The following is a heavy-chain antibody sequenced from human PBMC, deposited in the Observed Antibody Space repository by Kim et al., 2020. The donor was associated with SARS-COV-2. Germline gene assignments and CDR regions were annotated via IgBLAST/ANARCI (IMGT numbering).Heavy chain of an antibody. CDR2: ISSSGSTI. J-gene: IGHJ6*02. CDR1: GFTFSSYE. Sequence: GGSLRLSCAASGFTFSSYEMNWVRQAPGKGLEWVSYISSSGSTIYYADSVKGRFTISRDNAKNSLYLQMNSLRAEDTAVYYCARDRDSSGWSPGYYYYGIDVWGQGTTVTVSS. D-gene: IGHD6-19*01. V-gene: IGHV3-48*03. CDR3: ARDRDSSGWSPGYYYYGIDV.